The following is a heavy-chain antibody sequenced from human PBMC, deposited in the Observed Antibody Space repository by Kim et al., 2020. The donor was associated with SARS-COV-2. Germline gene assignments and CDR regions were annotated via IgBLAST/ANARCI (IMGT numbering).Heavy chain of an antibody. Sequence: GGSLRLSCAASGFTFSSYAMHWVRQAPCKGMEWVAVISYDGSNKYYVDSGKGRFTISRDNSKNTLYLQMNSLRAEDTAVYYCARGLEWCMLFRCYYYDGTDVSGQGTTCTVSS. V-gene: IGHV3-30*04. CDR1: GFTFSSYA. CDR3: ARGLEWCMLFRCYYYDGTDV. D-gene: IGHD2-8*02. CDR2: ISYDGSNK. J-gene: IGHJ6*02.